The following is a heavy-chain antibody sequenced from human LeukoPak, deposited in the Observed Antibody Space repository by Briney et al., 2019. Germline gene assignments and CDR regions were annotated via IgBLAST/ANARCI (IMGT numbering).Heavy chain of an antibody. CDR2: IYHSGST. Sequence: SETLSLTCAVSGGSISSSNWWSWVRQPPGKGLEWIGEIYHSGSTNYNPSLKSRVTISVDKSKNQFSLKLSSVTAADTAVYYCARGRYCTNGVCYKGGVYFDYWGQGTLVTVSS. J-gene: IGHJ4*02. CDR1: GGSISSSNW. D-gene: IGHD2-8*01. V-gene: IGHV4-4*02. CDR3: ARGRYCTNGVCYKGGVYFDY.